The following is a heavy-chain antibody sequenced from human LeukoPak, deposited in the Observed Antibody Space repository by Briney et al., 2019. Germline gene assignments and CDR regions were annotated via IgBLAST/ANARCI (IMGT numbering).Heavy chain of an antibody. CDR3: ARDNYRGYGSGSRSPLDY. CDR2: INHSGST. CDR1: GGSFSGYY. J-gene: IGHJ4*02. Sequence: KPSETLSLTCAVYGGSFSGYYWSWIRQPPGKGLEWIGEINHSGSTNYNPSLKSRVPISVDTSKNQFSLKLSSVTAADTAVYYCARDNYRGYGSGSRSPLDYWGQGTLVTVSS. D-gene: IGHD3-10*01. V-gene: IGHV4-34*01.